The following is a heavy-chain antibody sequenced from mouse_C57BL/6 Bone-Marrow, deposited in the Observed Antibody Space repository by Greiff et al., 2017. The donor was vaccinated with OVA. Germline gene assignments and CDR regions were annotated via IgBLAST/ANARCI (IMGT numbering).Heavy chain of an antibody. CDR2: ISYSGST. CDR1: GYSITSDY. D-gene: IGHD2-13*01. CDR3: ARSIWGEGYFDY. V-gene: IGHV3-8*01. J-gene: IGHJ2*01. Sequence: VQLKESGPGLAKPSQTLSLTCSVTGYSITSDYWNWIRQFPGNKLEYMGYISYSGSTYYNPSLKSRISITRDTSKNQYYLQLNSVTTEDTATYYCARSIWGEGYFDYWGQGTTLTVSS.